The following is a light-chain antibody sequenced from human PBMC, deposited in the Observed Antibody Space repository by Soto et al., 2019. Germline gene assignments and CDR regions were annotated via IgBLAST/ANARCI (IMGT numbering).Light chain of an antibody. CDR2: DAS. Sequence: EFVLTQSPGTLSLSPGERATLSCRASQRISNSYLAWYQQRPGQAPRLLLYDASSRATGIPDRVSGSGSGTDFTLTISRLEPEDFAVYYCQQYARPPFAFGPGTKVEIK. J-gene: IGKJ2*01. CDR3: QQYARPPFA. V-gene: IGKV3-20*01. CDR1: QRISNSY.